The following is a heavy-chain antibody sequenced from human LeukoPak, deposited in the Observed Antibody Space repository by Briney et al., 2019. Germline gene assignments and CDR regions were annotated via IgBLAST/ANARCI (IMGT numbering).Heavy chain of an antibody. V-gene: IGHV3-53*01. D-gene: IGHD6-6*01. CDR1: GLIFSSDY. CDR2: IYGGGAT. Sequence: PGGSLRVSCAASGLIFSSDYLAWVRQAPGKGLEWISVIYGGGATYYSDSVRGRFTISRDNSKNELFLQMNSLRVEDTAVYHCVRLLPASRHYLDYWGQGTLVTVSS. CDR3: VRLLPASRHYLDY. J-gene: IGHJ4*02.